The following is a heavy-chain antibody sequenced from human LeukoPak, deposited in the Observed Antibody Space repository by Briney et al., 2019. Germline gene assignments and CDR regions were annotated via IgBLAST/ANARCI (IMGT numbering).Heavy chain of an antibody. V-gene: IGHV4-59*01. CDR2: IYYSGST. CDR3: ARSHYGSTSTNYYMDV. J-gene: IGHJ6*03. D-gene: IGHD2-2*01. CDR1: GVSFSGYY. Sequence: SETLSLTCAVYGVSFSGYYWSWIRQPPGKGLEWIGYIYYSGSTNYNPSLESRVTMSVDTSKNQFSLKLSSVTAADTAVYYCARSHYGSTSTNYYMDVWGKGTTVTVSS.